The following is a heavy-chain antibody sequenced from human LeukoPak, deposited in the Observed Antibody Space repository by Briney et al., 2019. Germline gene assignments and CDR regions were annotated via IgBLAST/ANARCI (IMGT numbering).Heavy chain of an antibody. V-gene: IGHV3-21*01. J-gene: IGHJ6*03. Sequence: GGSLRLSCAASGFTFSSYSMNWVRQAPGKGLEWVSSISSSSSYIYYADSVKGRFTISRDNAKNSLYLQMNSLRAEDTAVYYCARYTIFGVVIDYYYMDVWGKGTTVTVSS. CDR2: ISSSSSYI. D-gene: IGHD3-3*01. CDR3: ARYTIFGVVIDYYYMDV. CDR1: GFTFSSYS.